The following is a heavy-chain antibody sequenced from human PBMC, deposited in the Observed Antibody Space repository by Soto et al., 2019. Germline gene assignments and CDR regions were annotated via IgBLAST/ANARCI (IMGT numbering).Heavy chain of an antibody. J-gene: IGHJ4*02. CDR3: ARGSAAGTKSPFDY. Sequence: SETLSLTCAVSGGYISSGGYSWSWFRQPPGRGLEWIGYMYHSGSTYYNPSLKSRVTILIDRSKNQFSLKLSSVTAADTAVYYCARGSAAGTKSPFDYWGQGTLVTVSS. V-gene: IGHV4-30-2*01. CDR2: MYHSGST. CDR1: GGYISSGGYS. D-gene: IGHD6-13*01.